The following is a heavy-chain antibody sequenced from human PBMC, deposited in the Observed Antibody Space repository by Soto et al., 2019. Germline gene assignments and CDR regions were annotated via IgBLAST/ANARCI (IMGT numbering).Heavy chain of an antibody. CDR3: ARQLAAAGTPYYYYYMDV. CDR1: GGSISSYY. CDR2: IYYSGST. V-gene: IGHV4-59*08. Sequence: SETLSLTCTVSGGSISSYYWSWIRQPPGKGLEWIGYIYYSGSTNYNPSLKSRVTISVDTSKNQFSLKLSSVTAADTAVYYCARQLAAAGTPYYYYYMDVWGKGTTVTVSS. D-gene: IGHD6-13*01. J-gene: IGHJ6*03.